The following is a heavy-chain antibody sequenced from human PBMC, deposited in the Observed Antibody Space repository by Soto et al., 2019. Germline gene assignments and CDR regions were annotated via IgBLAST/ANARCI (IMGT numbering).Heavy chain of an antibody. CDR3: GRGRSGQIVVFY. V-gene: IGHV1-2*02. CDR1: GYTFTGHY. CDR2: IGPESGAT. D-gene: IGHD1-26*01. J-gene: IGHJ4*02. Sequence: QVQLVQSGAEVKKPGASVKVSCKASGYTFTGHYIHWVRQAPEQGPEWMGEIGPESGATRYAQKFQGRVTMTRDTSITTVYMELKNLRPDDTAVYYCGRGRSGQIVVFYWGQGTPVTVSS.